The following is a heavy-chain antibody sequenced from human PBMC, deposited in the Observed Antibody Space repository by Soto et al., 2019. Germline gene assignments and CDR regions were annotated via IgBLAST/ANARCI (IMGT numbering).Heavy chain of an antibody. J-gene: IGHJ6*02. V-gene: IGHV1-69*13. CDR1: GGTFSSYA. CDR2: IIPIFGTA. CDR3: ARGYCSSTSCYSPPVYYYYGMDV. D-gene: IGHD2-2*01. Sequence: ASVKVSCKASGGTFSSYAISWVRQAPGQGLEWMGGIIPIFGTANYAQKFQGRVTITADESTSTAYMELSSLRSEDTAVYYCARGYCSSTSCYSPPVYYYYGMDVWGQGTTVTVSS.